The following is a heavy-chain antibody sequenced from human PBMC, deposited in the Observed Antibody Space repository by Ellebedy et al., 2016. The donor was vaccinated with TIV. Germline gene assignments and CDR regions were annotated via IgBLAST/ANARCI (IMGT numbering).Heavy chain of an antibody. CDR3: ASAVEMLAFEAFDI. CDR1: GYSISSGHY. J-gene: IGHJ3*02. Sequence: SETLSLXXTVSGYSISSGHYWGWVRQPPGKGLEWIGGIYRTGSTYYNPFLKSRISVSLDTSKNQFSLRLTSVTAADTANYYCASAVEMLAFEAFDIWGQGTMVTVSS. D-gene: IGHD3-16*01. V-gene: IGHV4-38-2*02. CDR2: IYRTGST.